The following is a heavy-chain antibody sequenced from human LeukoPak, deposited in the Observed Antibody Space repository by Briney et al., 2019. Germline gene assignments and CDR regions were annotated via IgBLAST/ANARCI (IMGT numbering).Heavy chain of an antibody. CDR3: ARDKGNWGFGY. Sequence: GASVKVSCKASGYTFTSYDINWVRQATGQGLEWMGWISAYNGNTNYAQKLQGRVTMTTDTSTSTAYMELRSLRSDDTAVYYCARDKGNWGFGYWGQGTLVTVSS. V-gene: IGHV1-18*01. CDR1: GYTFTSYD. CDR2: ISAYNGNT. J-gene: IGHJ4*02. D-gene: IGHD7-27*01.